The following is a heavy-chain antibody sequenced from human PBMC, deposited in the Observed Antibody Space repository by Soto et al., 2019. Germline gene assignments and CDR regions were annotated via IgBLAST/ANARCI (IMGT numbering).Heavy chain of an antibody. D-gene: IGHD6-19*01. J-gene: IGHJ3*02. V-gene: IGHV3-33*01. CDR3: ASHIAVAGSDAFDI. CDR1: GFTFSSYG. Sequence: GGSLRLSCAASGFTFSSYGMHWVRQAPGKGLEWVAVIWYDGCIKYYADSVKGRFTISRDISKNTLYLQMNSLRAEDTAVYYCASHIAVAGSDAFDIWGQGTMVTVSS. CDR2: IWYDGCIK.